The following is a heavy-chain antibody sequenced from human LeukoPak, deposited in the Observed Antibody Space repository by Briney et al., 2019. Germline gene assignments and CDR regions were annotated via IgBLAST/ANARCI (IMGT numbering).Heavy chain of an antibody. CDR1: GGSLSSYY. CDR2: IYYSGST. D-gene: IGHD3-10*01. V-gene: IGHV4-59*01. CDR3: AICLGFGESSYYCYYMDV. J-gene: IGHJ6*03. Sequence: PSETLSLTCTVSGGSLSSYYWSWIRQPPGKGLEWIGYIYYSGSTNYNPSLKSRVTISVDTSKNQFSLKLSSVTAADTAVYYWAICLGFGESSYYCYYMDVWGKGTTVTVSS.